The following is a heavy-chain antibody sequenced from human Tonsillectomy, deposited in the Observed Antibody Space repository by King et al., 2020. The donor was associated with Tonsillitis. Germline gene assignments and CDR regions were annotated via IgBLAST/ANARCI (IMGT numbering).Heavy chain of an antibody. CDR1: GFMCGDHY. CDR3: ARDPATIQFDY. D-gene: IGHD3-3*01. V-gene: IGHV3-11*01. J-gene: IGHJ4*02. CDR2: ISSSGTSI. Sequence: VQLVESGGGLVKPGGSLRLSCVASGFMCGDHYMSWIRQAPGKGLECISYISSSGTSIYYADSVKGRLTISRDNAKKSLYLEMNSLRPEDTAIYYCARDPATIQFDYWGPGTLVTVSS.